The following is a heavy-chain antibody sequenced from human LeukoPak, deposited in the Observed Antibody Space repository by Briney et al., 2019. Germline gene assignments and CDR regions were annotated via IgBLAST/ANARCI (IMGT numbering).Heavy chain of an antibody. J-gene: IGHJ4*02. D-gene: IGHD2-15*01. CDR2: IYYTGNT. CDR1: GVSISNHY. Sequence: PSETLSLTCTVSGVSISNHYSSWIRQPPGKGLEWIGYIYYTGNTNYNPSLKSRVTISEDTSKNQVSLRLSSATAADTAVYYCVRHSRVVAFDYWGQGNLVTVSS. CDR3: VRHSRVVAFDY. V-gene: IGHV4-59*08.